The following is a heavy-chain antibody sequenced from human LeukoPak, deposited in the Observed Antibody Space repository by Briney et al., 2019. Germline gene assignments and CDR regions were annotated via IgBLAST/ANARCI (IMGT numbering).Heavy chain of an antibody. CDR1: GFTFSSYW. CDR3: AKVYYDFWSGPCNY. V-gene: IGHV3-23*01. CDR2: ISGSGGST. Sequence: GSLRLSCAASGFTFSSYWMSWVRQAPGKGLEWVSAISGSGGSTYYADSVKGRFTISRDNSKNTLYLQMNSLRAEDTAVYYCAKVYYDFWSGPCNYWGQGTLVTVSS. D-gene: IGHD3-3*01. J-gene: IGHJ4*02.